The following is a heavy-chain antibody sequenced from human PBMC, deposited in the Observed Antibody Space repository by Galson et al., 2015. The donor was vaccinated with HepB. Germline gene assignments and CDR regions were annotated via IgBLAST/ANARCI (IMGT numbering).Heavy chain of an antibody. CDR2: IYPGDSDT. D-gene: IGHD3-22*01. J-gene: IGHJ6*02. V-gene: IGHV5-51*01. CDR3: ARRRYYDSSGYYSHYYYYGMDV. Sequence: QSGAEVKKPGESLKISCKGSGYSFTSYWIGWVRQMSGKGLEWMGIIYPGDSDTRYSPSFQGQVTISADKSISTAYLQWSSLKASDTAMYYCARRRYYDSSGYYSHYYYYGMDVWGQGTTVTVSS. CDR1: GYSFTSYW.